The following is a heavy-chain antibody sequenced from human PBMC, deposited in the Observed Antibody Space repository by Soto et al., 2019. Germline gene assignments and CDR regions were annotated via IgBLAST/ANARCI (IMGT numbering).Heavy chain of an antibody. Sequence: QLQLQESGPGLVKPSETLSLTCTVSGGSISSSSYYWGWIRQPPGKGLEWIGSIYYSGSTYYNPSLKSRVTISVDKSKNQFSLKLSSVTAADTAVYSCASLHIAPYGDGGDYWGQGTLVTVSS. D-gene: IGHD4-17*01. CDR3: ASLHIAPYGDGGDY. CDR2: IYYSGST. CDR1: GGSISSSSYY. J-gene: IGHJ4*02. V-gene: IGHV4-39*01.